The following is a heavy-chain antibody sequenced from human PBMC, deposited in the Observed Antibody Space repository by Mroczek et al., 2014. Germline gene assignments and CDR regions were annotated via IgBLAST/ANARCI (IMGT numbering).Heavy chain of an antibody. CDR2: IYTSGST. D-gene: IGHD2-15*01. CDR3: ARRGGYCSGGSCPDDAFDI. Sequence: QVQLQESGSGLVKPSETLSLTCTVSGGSISSYYWSWIRQPAGKGLEWIGRIYTSGSTNYNPSLKSRVTMSVDTSKNQFSLKLSSVTAADTAVYYCARRGGYCSGGSCPDDAFDIWGQGTMVTVSS. V-gene: IGHV4-4*07. J-gene: IGHJ3*02. CDR1: GGSISSYY.